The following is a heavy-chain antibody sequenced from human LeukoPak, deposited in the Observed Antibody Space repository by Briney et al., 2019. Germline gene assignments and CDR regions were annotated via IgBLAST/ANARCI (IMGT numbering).Heavy chain of an antibody. V-gene: IGHV1-2*02. CDR3: ARPRDGYNYEAFDI. Sequence: ASVKVSCKASGYAFTGYYMHWVRQAPGQGLEWMGWINPNSDGTNYAQNFQGRVTMTRDTSISAACMEVSSLTSDDTGVYYCARPRDGYNYEAFDIWGQGTMVTVSS. CDR1: GYAFTGYY. J-gene: IGHJ3*02. CDR2: INPNSDGT. D-gene: IGHD5-24*01.